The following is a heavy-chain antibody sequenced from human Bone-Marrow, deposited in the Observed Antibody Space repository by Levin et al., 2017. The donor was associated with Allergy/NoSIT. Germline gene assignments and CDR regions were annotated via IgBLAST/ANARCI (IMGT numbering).Heavy chain of an antibody. V-gene: IGHV3-15*07. CDR2: IKSKTDGGTT. CDR1: GFTFSNAW. CDR3: TTASLEAGTHDYYYYGMDV. D-gene: IGHD6-19*01. J-gene: IGHJ6*02. Sequence: GGSLRLSCAASGFTFSNAWMNWVRQAPGKGLEWVGRIKSKTDGGTTDYAAPVKGRFTISRDDSKNTLYLQMNSLKTEDTAVYYCTTASLEAGTHDYYYYGMDVWGQGTTVTVSS.